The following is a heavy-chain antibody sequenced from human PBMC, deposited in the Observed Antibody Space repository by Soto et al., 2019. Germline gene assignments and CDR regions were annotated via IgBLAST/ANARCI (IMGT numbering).Heavy chain of an antibody. CDR2: ISGSLGSA. J-gene: IGHJ3*02. V-gene: IGHV3-23*01. D-gene: IGHD3-3*01. Sequence: GGSLRLSCAVSGFTFNDYAMSWVRQAPGKGLEWVSTISGSLGSAYYAASVEGRFTISGDNSNNTLYLQMNSLRVEDTATYYCAKDSRLPGFGLLIHAFDIWGQGTIVTVSS. CDR3: AKDSRLPGFGLLIHAFDI. CDR1: GFTFNDYA.